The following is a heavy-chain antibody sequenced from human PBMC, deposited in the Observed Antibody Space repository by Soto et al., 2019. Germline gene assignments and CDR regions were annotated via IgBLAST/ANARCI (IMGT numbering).Heavy chain of an antibody. D-gene: IGHD3-10*01. CDR2: IYSGGST. J-gene: IGHJ4*02. CDR1: GGSISQYY. V-gene: IGHV4-4*07. CDR3: ARVPGGFGDFSLDY. Sequence: QGQLQESGPGLVKPSETLSLSCGVSGGSISQYYWSWIRQPAGKGLEWIGRIYSGGSTNDNPSLESRVTMAVDTSKNQFSLKLSSVTAADTAVYYCARVPGGFGDFSLDYWGQGTLVTVSS.